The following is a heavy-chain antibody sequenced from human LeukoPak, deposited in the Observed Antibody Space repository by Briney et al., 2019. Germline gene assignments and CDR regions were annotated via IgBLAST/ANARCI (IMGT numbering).Heavy chain of an antibody. V-gene: IGHV3-64*01. CDR2: ISSNGGGT. Sequence: GGSLRLPCAASGFTFSSYAMHWVRQAPGKGLEYVSAISSNGGGTYYANSVKGRFTISRDNSKNTLYLQMGSLRAEDMAVYYCARYCNGGSCYSGYDYWGQGTLVTVSS. D-gene: IGHD2-15*01. CDR1: GFTFSSYA. J-gene: IGHJ4*02. CDR3: ARYCNGGSCYSGYDY.